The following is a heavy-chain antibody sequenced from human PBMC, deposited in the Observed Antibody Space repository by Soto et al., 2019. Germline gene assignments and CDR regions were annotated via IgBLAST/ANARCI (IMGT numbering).Heavy chain of an antibody. CDR2: IIPIFGTA. J-gene: IGHJ2*01. CDR1: GVTFSSYA. Sequence: SVNLACTSSGVTFSSYAISWVRQAPGQGLEWMGGIIPIFGTANYAQKFQGRVTITADKSTSTAYMELSSLRSEDTSVYYCARGDIVVVASISYHYVMAVGGR. V-gene: IGHV1-69*06. CDR3: ARGDIVVVASISYHYVMAV. D-gene: IGHD2-15*01.